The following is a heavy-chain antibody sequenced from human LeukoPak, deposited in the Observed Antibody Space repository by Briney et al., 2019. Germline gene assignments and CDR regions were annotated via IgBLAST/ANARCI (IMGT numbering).Heavy chain of an antibody. CDR1: GGSISSYY. CDR2: IYYSGST. D-gene: IGHD5-18*01. J-gene: IGHJ4*02. V-gene: IGHV4-59*12. CDR3: ARGTGEVDTAMVTFDY. Sequence: SETLSLTCTVSGGSISSYYWSWLWQPPGKGLEWIGYIYYSGSTNYNPSLKSRVTISVDRSKNQFSLKLSSVTAADTAVYYCARGTGEVDTAMVTFDYWGQGTLVTVSS.